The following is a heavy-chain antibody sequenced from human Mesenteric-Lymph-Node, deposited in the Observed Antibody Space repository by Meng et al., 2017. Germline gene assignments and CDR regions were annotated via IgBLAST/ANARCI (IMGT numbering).Heavy chain of an antibody. Sequence: GESLKISCAASGFTFSSYAMSWVRQAPWKGLEWVSAISGSGGSTYYADSVKGRFTISRDNSKNTLYLQMNSLRAEDTAVYYCAKRGTYYYDSSGYYFDYWGQGTLVTVSS. CDR3: AKRGTYYYDSSGYYFDY. J-gene: IGHJ4*02. V-gene: IGHV3-23*01. D-gene: IGHD3-22*01. CDR1: GFTFSSYA. CDR2: ISGSGGST.